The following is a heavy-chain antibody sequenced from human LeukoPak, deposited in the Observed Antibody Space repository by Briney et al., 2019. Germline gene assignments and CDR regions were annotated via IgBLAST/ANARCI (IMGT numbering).Heavy chain of an antibody. D-gene: IGHD5-18*01. Sequence: PSETLSLTCTVSGGSISSSYWSWIRQPPGKGLEWIAYIFYSGSTNYNPSLKSRVTISVDTSKNQFSLKLSSVTAADTAVYYCARQIGAMVLLDYWGQGTLVTVSS. J-gene: IGHJ4*02. CDR3: ARQIGAMVLLDY. CDR1: GGSISSSY. CDR2: IFYSGST. V-gene: IGHV4-59*08.